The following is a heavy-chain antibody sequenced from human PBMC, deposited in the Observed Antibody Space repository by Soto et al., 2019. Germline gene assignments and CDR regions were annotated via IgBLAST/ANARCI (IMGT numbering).Heavy chain of an antibody. D-gene: IGHD1-7*01. J-gene: IGHJ5*02. CDR1: GFTFDDYA. V-gene: IGHV3-9*01. Sequence: GGSLTLSCAASGFTFDDYAMHWVRQAPGKGLEWVSGISWNSGSIGYADSVKGRFTISRDNAKNSLYLQMNSLRAEDTALYYCEKDIEPGTGPTFDPWGQGTLVTISS. CDR2: ISWNSGSI. CDR3: EKDIEPGTGPTFDP.